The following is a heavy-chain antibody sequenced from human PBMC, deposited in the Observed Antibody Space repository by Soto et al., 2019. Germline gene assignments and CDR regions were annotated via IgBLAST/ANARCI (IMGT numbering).Heavy chain of an antibody. CDR1: GFTFGNYA. J-gene: IGHJ4*02. Sequence: PGGSLRLSCAASGFTFGNYAMSWVRQAPGKGLEWVLTISGSGGSTYYADSVKGRFVISRDNSKNTLSLQMSSLRVEDTAVYYCAKTFRVASGIYYFDYWGQGTLVTVSS. CDR2: ISGSGGST. V-gene: IGHV3-23*01. CDR3: AKTFRVASGIYYFDY. D-gene: IGHD3-10*01.